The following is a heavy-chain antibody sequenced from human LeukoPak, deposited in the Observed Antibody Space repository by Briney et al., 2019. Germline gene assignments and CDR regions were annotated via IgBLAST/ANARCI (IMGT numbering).Heavy chain of an antibody. V-gene: IGHV1-58*01. J-gene: IGHJ4*02. CDR3: AAGGDYYDSSGYYYVFDY. CDR1: GFTFTSSA. CDR2: IVVGSGNT. Sequence: SVNVSCKASGFTFTSSAVQWVRQARGQRLEWIGWIVVGSGNTNYAQKFQERVTITRDMSTSTAYMELSSLRSEDTAVYYCAAGGDYYDSSGYYYVFDYWGQGTLVTVSS. D-gene: IGHD3-22*01.